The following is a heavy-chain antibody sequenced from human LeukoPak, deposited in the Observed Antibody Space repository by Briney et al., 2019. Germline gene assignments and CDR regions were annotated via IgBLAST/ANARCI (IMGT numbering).Heavy chain of an antibody. CDR2: ADSGVNA. V-gene: IGHV4-4*07. CDR1: GDSMHSYY. CDR3: AREKSGTLTRAYYYIDV. Sequence: NPSETLSLTCTVSGDSMHSYYWSWIRRSPEKALEWIGRADSGVNAYYNPSLQSRVTISVDKSNNQFSLDLASVPAADTALYYCAREKSGTLTRAYYYIDVRGKGITVTVSS. D-gene: IGHD1-26*01. J-gene: IGHJ6*03.